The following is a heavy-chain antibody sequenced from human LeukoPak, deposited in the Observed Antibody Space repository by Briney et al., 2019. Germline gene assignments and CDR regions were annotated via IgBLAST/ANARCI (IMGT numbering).Heavy chain of an antibody. CDR3: ARANIAARQLDY. CDR1: GGSISTYY. CDR2: IYTSGSS. J-gene: IGHJ4*02. D-gene: IGHD6-6*01. V-gene: IGHV4-4*07. Sequence: SETLSLTCTVSGGSISTYYWSWIRQPAGKGLEWIGRIYTSGSSSYNPSLKSRVTMSVDTSKNQFSLKLSSVTAADTAVYYCARANIAARQLDYWGQGTLVTVSS.